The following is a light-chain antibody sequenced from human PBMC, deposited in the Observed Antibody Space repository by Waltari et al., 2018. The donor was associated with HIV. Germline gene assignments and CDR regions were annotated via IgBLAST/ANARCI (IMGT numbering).Light chain of an antibody. V-gene: IGKV3-15*01. CDR1: QSINNN. CDR2: GAS. J-gene: IGKJ3*01. CDR3: QQYNNWPGIT. Sequence: EILMTQSPATLSVSPGERATLSCRASQSINNNLAWYQQKPGQAPSLLSYGASTGATGIPARFSGSGSVTEFTLTISSLQSEDFAVYYCQQYNNWPGITFGPGPKWISN.